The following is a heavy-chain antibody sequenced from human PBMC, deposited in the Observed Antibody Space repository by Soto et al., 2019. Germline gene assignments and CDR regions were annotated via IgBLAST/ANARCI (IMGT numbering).Heavy chain of an antibody. CDR2: IYPGDSDT. D-gene: IGHD2-2*01. CDR1: GYSFTSYW. V-gene: IGHV5-51*01. CDR3: ARPGYCSSTSCYDQFNAFDI. J-gene: IGHJ3*02. Sequence: GESLKISCKGSGYSFTSYWIGWVRQMPGKGLEWMGIIYPGDSDTRYSPSFQGQVTISADKSISTAYLQWSSLKASDTAMYYCARPGYCSSTSCYDQFNAFDIWGQGTMVTVSS.